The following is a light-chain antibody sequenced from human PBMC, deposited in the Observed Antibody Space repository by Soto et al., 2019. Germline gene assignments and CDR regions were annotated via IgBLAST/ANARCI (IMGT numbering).Light chain of an antibody. CDR3: QVWDITTDHYV. CDR2: YDS. V-gene: IGLV3-21*04. CDR1: NIGSKR. Sequence: SYELTQQPSVSVAPEKTARITCGGNNIGSKRVHWYRQKPGQAPVLVIYYDSDRPSGIPERFSGSNSGNTATLTISRVEAGDEADYYCQVWDITTDHYVFGTGTKLTVL. J-gene: IGLJ1*01.